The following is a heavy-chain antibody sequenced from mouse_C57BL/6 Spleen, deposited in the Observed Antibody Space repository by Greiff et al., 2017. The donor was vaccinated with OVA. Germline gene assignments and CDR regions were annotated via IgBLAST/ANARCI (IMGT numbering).Heavy chain of an antibody. J-gene: IGHJ4*01. CDR2: ISYDGSN. Sequence: EVKLQESGPGLVKPSQSLSLTCSVTGYSITSGYYWNWIRQFPGNKLEWMGYISYDGSNNYNPSLKNRISITRDTSKNQFFLKLNSVTTEDTATYYCARGGLYDYDYAMDYWGQGTSVTVSS. D-gene: IGHD2-4*01. CDR1: GYSITSGYY. V-gene: IGHV3-6*01. CDR3: ARGGLYDYDYAMDY.